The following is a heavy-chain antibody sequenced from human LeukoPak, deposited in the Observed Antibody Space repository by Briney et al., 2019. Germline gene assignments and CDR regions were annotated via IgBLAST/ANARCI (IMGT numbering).Heavy chain of an antibody. D-gene: IGHD5-12*01. J-gene: IGHJ4*02. V-gene: IGHV3-23*01. CDR3: AKCGNSGCHLIDY. Sequence: PGGSLRLSCAASGFTFSNYGMHWVRQAPGKGLEWVSAISGRTGGTYYADSVKGRFTISRDNSKSTLYLQMDSLRAEDTAVYYCAKCGNSGCHLIDYWGQGTLVTVSS. CDR2: ISGRTGGT. CDR1: GFTFSNYG.